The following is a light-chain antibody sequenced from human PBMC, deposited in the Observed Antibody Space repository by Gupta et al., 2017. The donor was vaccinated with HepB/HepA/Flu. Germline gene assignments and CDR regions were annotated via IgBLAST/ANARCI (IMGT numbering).Light chain of an antibody. Sequence: QSALTQPASVSGSPGQSITISCTGSSRDVGGFNSVSWYQQYPGRALKLLISDVSNRPSGVSYLFSGSQSGNTASLTISGLQADVDADYYCSSFRTGSTLVVFGGETNVPVL. CDR2: DVS. CDR3: SSFRTGSTLVV. CDR1: SRDVGGFNS. V-gene: IGLV2-14*03. J-gene: IGLJ2*01.